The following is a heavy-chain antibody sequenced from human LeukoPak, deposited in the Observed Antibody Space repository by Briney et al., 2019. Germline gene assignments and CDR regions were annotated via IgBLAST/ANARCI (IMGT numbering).Heavy chain of an antibody. CDR2: ISGGGDST. D-gene: IGHD3-10*01. J-gene: IGHJ4*02. CDR3: AKDLYVSRSYYFDY. V-gene: IGHV3-23*01. CDR1: GFTFGSYA. Sequence: GGSLRLSCAASGFTFGSYAMNWGRQAPGKGLEWGSVISGGGDSTYYADSVKGRFTITRDNSKNTLSLQMNSLRAEDTAVYYCAKDLYVSRSYYFDYWGQGTLVTVSS.